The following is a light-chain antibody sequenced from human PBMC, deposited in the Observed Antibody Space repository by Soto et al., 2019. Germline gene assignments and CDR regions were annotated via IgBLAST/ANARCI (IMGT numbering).Light chain of an antibody. J-gene: IGKJ5*01. CDR2: DAS. V-gene: IGKV3-11*01. CDR3: QQRSDSIT. CDR1: HSVTTH. Sequence: EIVVTQSPDTLSLSPGERATLSCWASHSVTTHLAWSQQRPGQTPRLLIYDASTRTPGIPARFSGRGSGADFTLTISSLEPEDFAAYYCQQRSDSITFGQGTRLEI.